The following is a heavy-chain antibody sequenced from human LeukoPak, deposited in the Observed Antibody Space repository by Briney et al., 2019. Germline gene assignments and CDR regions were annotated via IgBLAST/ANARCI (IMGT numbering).Heavy chain of an antibody. CDR2: ISSSSSTI. V-gene: IGHV3-48*01. CDR3: AMSPTGWIQLWLTDFDY. Sequence: PSETLSLTCDVSGYSIRSGYYWGWVRQAPGQGLEWVSYISSSSSTIYYADSVKGRFTISRDNAKNSLYLQMNSLRAEDAAVYYCAMSPTGWIQLWLTDFDYWGQGTLVTVSS. J-gene: IGHJ4*02. D-gene: IGHD5-18*01. CDR1: GYSIRSGYY.